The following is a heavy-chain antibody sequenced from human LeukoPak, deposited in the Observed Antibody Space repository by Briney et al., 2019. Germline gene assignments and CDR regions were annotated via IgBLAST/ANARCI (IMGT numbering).Heavy chain of an antibody. D-gene: IGHD3-22*01. CDR3: ASPITMIVVADY. V-gene: IGHV3-23*01. CDR2: ISGSGGST. J-gene: IGHJ4*02. CDR1: GFTFSDYY. Sequence: GGSLRLSCAASGFTFSDYYMSWIRQAPGKGLEWVSAISGSGGSTYYADSVKGRFTISRDNSKNTLYLQMNSLRAEDTAVYYCASPITMIVVADYWGQGTLVTVSS.